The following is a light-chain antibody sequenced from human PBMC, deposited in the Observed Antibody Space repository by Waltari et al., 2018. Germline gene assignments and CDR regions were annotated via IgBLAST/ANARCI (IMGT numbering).Light chain of an antibody. CDR3: QSYDSRRGGQVV. V-gene: IGLV1-40*01. CDR2: GFS. J-gene: IGLJ3*02. Sequence: QQPPGNAPKLLMFGFSNRPSGVPGRFSGSKSGTAAALASTGLQPEDEAYYYCQSYDSRRGGQVVFGGGTKVTVL.